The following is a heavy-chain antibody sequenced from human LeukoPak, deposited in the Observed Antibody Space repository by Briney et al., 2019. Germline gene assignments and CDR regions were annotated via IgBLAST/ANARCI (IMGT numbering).Heavy chain of an antibody. Sequence: SETLSLTCTVSGASISNTNYYWAWIRQPPGRGLEWVGNLYYSGSTYYSPSLKSRVTMSIDTSKNQFSLKLSSVTAADTAAYYCARYTFVYGVDVWGQGTTVTVPS. J-gene: IGHJ6*02. D-gene: IGHD2-2*02. CDR3: ARYTFVYGVDV. V-gene: IGHV4-39*01. CDR2: LYYSGST. CDR1: GASISNTNYY.